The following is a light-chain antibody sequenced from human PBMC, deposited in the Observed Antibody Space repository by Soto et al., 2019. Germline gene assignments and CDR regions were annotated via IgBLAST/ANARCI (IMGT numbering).Light chain of an antibody. CDR2: GNS. J-gene: IGLJ1*01. Sequence: SALTQPPSVSGARGQRVTISCTGSNSNIGAGYDVHWYQQLPGTAPKLLIYGNSNRPSGVPDRFSGSKSGTSASLTITGLQAEDEADYYCQSYGDSLSGYVFGTGTKV. CDR3: QSYGDSLSGYV. CDR1: NSNIGAGYD. V-gene: IGLV1-40*01.